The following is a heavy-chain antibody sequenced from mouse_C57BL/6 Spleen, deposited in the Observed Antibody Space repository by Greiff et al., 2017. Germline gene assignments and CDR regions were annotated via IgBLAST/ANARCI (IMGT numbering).Heavy chain of an antibody. Sequence: EVKVVESGGDLVKPGGSLKLSCAASGFTFSSYGMSWVRQTPDKRLEWVATISSGGSYTYYPDSVKGRFTISRDNAKNTLYLQMSSLKSEDTAMYYCARQGDAAMDYWGQGTSVTVSS. V-gene: IGHV5-6*01. J-gene: IGHJ4*01. CDR3: ARQGDAAMDY. CDR2: ISSGGSYT. CDR1: GFTFSSYG.